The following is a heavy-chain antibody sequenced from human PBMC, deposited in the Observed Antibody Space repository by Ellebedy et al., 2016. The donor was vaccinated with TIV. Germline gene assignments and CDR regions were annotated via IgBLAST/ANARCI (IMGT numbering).Heavy chain of an antibody. CDR2: IKEDGGEK. J-gene: IGHJ2*01. CDR1: GFIFSDYW. Sequence: GGSLRLSXVASGFIFSDYWMHWVRQAPGKGLEWVANIKEDGGEKYYVDSVKGRFTISRDNTKNSLYLQMNSLRAEDTAVYFCAGRHFDLWGRGTLVTVSS. V-gene: IGHV3-7*01. CDR3: AGRHFDL.